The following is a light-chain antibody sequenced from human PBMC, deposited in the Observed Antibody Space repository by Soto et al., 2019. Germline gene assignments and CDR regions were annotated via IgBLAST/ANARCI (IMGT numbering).Light chain of an antibody. CDR2: GGS. CDR3: QQYGSSQYT. CDR1: QSVSSSY. J-gene: IGKJ2*01. V-gene: IGKV3-20*01. Sequence: IVLTQSPGTLSLSPGERATLSCRASQSVSSSYLAWYQQKPGQSPRLVIYGGSTRAIGIPARFSGSGSGTEFTLTISRLEPEDFAIYYCQQYGSSQYTFGQGTKVEVK.